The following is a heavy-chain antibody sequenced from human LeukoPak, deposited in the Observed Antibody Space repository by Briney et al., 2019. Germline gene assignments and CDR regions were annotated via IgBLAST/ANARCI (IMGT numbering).Heavy chain of an antibody. CDR3: ARVSESGNSDY. CDR1: GFSFTSYG. Sequence: GGSLILSCAASGFSFTSYGMHWVRQAPGKGLEWVAVIWYDGTNKYYADSVKGRFTISRDTSNNMLYLQMNSLRAEDTAVYYCARVSESGNSDYWGQGTPVTVSS. D-gene: IGHD4-23*01. J-gene: IGHJ4*02. V-gene: IGHV3-33*01. CDR2: IWYDGTNK.